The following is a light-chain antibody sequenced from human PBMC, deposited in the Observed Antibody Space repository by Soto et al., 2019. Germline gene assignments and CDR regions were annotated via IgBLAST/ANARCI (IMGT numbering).Light chain of an antibody. V-gene: IGKV1-5*01. J-gene: IGKJ1*01. CDR3: QQYTPNSRT. Sequence: DIQMTQPPSTLSASVGDRVTITCRASQSVSNWLAWYQQKPGKAPNLLIYDASSLESGVPSRFSGSGSGTEFTLTISSLQPDDFATYSCQQYTPNSRTFGQGTKVEIK. CDR2: DAS. CDR1: QSVSNW.